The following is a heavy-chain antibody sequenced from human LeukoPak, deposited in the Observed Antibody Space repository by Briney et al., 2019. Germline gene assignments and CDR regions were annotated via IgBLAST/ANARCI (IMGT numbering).Heavy chain of an antibody. CDR3: ARDFAEIVSVYYYYYMDV. D-gene: IGHD2-21*01. CDR1: RFTFSSYW. V-gene: IGHV3-7*01. J-gene: IGHJ6*03. CDR2: VKQDGSEK. Sequence: GGSLRLSCAASRFTFSSYWMSWVRQAPGKGLEWVANVKQDGSEKYYVDSVKGRFTISRDNAKNSLYLQMNSLRAEDTAVYYCARDFAEIVSVYYYYYMDVWGKGTTVTISS.